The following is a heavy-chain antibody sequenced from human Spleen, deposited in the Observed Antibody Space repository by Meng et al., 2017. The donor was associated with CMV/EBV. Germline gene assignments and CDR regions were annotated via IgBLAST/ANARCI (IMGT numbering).Heavy chain of an antibody. CDR3: ARQGITEYFDY. D-gene: IGHD3-3*01. CDR2: ISYDGSNK. V-gene: IGHV3-30-3*01. CDR1: GFTFSSYA. J-gene: IGHJ4*02. Sequence: GESLKISCAASGFTFSSYAMHWVRQAPGKGLEWVAVISYDGSNKYHADSVKGRFTLSRDNSKNTLYLQMNSLRAEDTAVYYCARQGITEYFDYWGQGTLVTVSS.